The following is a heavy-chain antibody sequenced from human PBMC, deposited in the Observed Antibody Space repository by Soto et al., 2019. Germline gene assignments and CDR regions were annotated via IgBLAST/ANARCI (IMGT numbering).Heavy chain of an antibody. D-gene: IGHD3-22*01. Sequence: GGSLRLSCAASGFTLSSYAMSWVRQAPGKGLEWVSAISGSGGSTYYADSVKGRFTISRDNSKNTLYLQMNSLRAEDTAVYYCAKYDLLPEYYDSSGYYPGEAFDIWGQGTMVTVSS. CDR2: ISGSGGST. CDR1: GFTLSSYA. V-gene: IGHV3-23*01. CDR3: AKYDLLPEYYDSSGYYPGEAFDI. J-gene: IGHJ3*02.